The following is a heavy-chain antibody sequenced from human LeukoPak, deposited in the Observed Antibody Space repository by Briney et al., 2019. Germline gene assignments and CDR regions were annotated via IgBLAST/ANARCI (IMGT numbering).Heavy chain of an antibody. V-gene: IGHV4-39*01. D-gene: IGHD3-10*01. CDR2: IYYSGST. CDR3: ARHLRMVRGVIYWFDP. J-gene: IGHJ5*02. CDR1: GGSISSSSYY. Sequence: SETLSLTCTVSGGSISSSSYYWGWIRQPPGKGLEWIGSIYYSGSTYYNPSLKSRATISVDTSKNQFSLKLSSVTAADTAVYCCARHLRMVRGVIYWFDPWGQGTLVTVSS.